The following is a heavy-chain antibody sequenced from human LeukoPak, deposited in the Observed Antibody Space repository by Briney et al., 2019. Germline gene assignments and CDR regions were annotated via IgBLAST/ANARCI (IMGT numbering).Heavy chain of an antibody. CDR2: ITSSGDSI. V-gene: IGHV3-11*01. Sequence: GGSLRLSCVGSGFIFGDFYMNWIRQAPGKGLEWISFITSSGDSIYYADSVKGRFTVFRDNAKNSLYLQMNSLRAEDTAVYFCARDPEYSDNWCQGPLVSVSS. J-gene: IGHJ4*02. CDR3: ARDPEYSDN. CDR1: GFIFGDFY. D-gene: IGHD1-1*01.